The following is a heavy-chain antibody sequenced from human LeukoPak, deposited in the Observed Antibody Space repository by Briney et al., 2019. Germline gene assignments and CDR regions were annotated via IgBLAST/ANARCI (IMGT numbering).Heavy chain of an antibody. CDR2: ISTSGSRT. V-gene: IGHV3-23*01. CDR1: GFTFSSYA. D-gene: IGHD2-21*02. Sequence: GGSLRLSCAASGFTFSSYAMTWLRQAPGKGLEWFSTISTSGSRTYSTDSVKGRFTFSRDNFRSTLILQMNSLRAEDTVVYYCAKCRSGSDADCYGLDYWGQGTLVTVSS. J-gene: IGHJ4*02. CDR3: AKCRSGSDADCYGLDY.